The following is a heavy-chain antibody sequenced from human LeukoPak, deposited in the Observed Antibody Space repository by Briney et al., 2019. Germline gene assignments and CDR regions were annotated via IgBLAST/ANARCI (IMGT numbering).Heavy chain of an antibody. V-gene: IGHV1-69*13. J-gene: IGHJ4*02. CDR2: IIPIFGTA. CDR3: ARSKYDSSGYYHGTIDY. D-gene: IGHD3-22*01. CDR1: GYTFTSYA. Sequence: SVKVSCKASGYTFTSYAMHWVRQAPGQRLEWMGGIIPIFGTANYAQKFQGRVTITADESTSTAYMELSSLRSEDTAVYYRARSKYDSSGYYHGTIDYWGQGTLVTVSS.